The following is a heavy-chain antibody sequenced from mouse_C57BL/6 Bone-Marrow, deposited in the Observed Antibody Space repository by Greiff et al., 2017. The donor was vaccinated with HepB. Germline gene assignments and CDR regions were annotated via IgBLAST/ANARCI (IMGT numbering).Heavy chain of an antibody. CDR3: ARNAGGLRRGFDY. J-gene: IGHJ2*01. D-gene: IGHD2-4*01. V-gene: IGHV2-9-1*01. CDR2: IWTGGGT. CDR1: GFSLTSYA. Sequence: VQLQQSGPGLVAPSQSLSITCTVSGFSLTSYAISWVRQPPGKGLEWLGVIWTGGGTNYNSALKSRLSISKDNSKSQVFLKMNSLQTDDTARYYCARNAGGLRRGFDYWGQGTTLTVSS.